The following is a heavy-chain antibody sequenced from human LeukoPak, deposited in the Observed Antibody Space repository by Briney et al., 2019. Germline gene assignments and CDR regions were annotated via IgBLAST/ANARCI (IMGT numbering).Heavy chain of an antibody. Sequence: PSQTLSLTCTVSGVSISSGGYYWSWIRQPPGKGLEWIGYIYHSGSTYYNPSLKSRVTISVDRSKNQFSLKLSSVTAADTAVYYCARDQRRPMAAAGFGFDPWGQGTLVTVSS. D-gene: IGHD6-13*01. V-gene: IGHV4-30-2*01. CDR3: ARDQRRPMAAAGFGFDP. CDR2: IYHSGST. J-gene: IGHJ5*02. CDR1: GVSISSGGYY.